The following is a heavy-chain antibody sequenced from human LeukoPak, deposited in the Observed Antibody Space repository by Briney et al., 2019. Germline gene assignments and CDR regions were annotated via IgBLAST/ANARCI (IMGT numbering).Heavy chain of an antibody. J-gene: IGHJ6*02. V-gene: IGHV4-34*01. Sequence: SETLSLTCAVYGGSFSGYYWSWIRQPPGKGLEWIGEINHSGSTNYNPSLKSRVTISVDTSKNQFSLKLSSVTAADTAVYYCARSPDILTGYPGYYYYYGMDVWGQGPRSPSP. CDR2: INHSGST. D-gene: IGHD3-9*01. CDR3: ARSPDILTGYPGYYYYYGMDV. CDR1: GGSFSGYY.